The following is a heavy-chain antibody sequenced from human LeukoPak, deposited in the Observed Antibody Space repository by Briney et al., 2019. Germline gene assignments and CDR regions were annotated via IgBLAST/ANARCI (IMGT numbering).Heavy chain of an antibody. V-gene: IGHV3-11*01. CDR2: ISSSGSTI. Sequence: GGSLRLSCAASGFTFSDYYMSWIRQAPGKGLEWVSYISSSGSTIYYADSVKGRFTISRDNAKNSLYLQMNSLRAEDTAVYYCARGYDFWSGYSYYYYYYGMDVWGQGTTVTVSS. CDR3: ARGYDFWSGYSYYYYYYGMDV. J-gene: IGHJ6*02. CDR1: GFTFSDYY. D-gene: IGHD3-3*01.